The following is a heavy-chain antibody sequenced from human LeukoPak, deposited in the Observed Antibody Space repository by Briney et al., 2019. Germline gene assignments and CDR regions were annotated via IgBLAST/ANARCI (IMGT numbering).Heavy chain of an antibody. D-gene: IGHD6-6*01. J-gene: IGHJ5*02. CDR2: IYYSGST. Sequence: SETLSLTCTVSGGSISSYYWSWIRQPPGKGLEWIGYIYYSGSTNYNTSLKSRVTISVDTSKNQFSLKLSSVTAADTAVYYCARDSSSRYYNWFDPWGQGTLVTVSS. CDR1: GGSISSYY. V-gene: IGHV4-59*01. CDR3: ARDSSSRYYNWFDP.